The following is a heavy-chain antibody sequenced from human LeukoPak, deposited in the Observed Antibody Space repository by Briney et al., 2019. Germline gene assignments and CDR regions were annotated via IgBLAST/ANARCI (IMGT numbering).Heavy chain of an antibody. CDR2: IWYDGTDT. V-gene: IGHV3-33*01. CDR1: GVTFSRFN. Sequence: GGSLRLSCVASGVTFSRFNMHCVRQAPGKGLEWVALIWYDGTDTYYADAVKGRFTISRDDSKNTVYLQMNSLRAEDTAFSYCERGFLDFDFWGHGTLVTVSS. J-gene: IGHJ4*01. CDR3: ERGFLDFDF. D-gene: IGHD3-3*01.